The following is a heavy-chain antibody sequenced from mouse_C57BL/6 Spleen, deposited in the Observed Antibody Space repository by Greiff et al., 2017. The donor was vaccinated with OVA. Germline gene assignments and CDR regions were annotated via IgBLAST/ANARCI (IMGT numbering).Heavy chain of an antibody. J-gene: IGHJ3*01. CDR2: IYPGSGST. Sequence: QVQLQQPGAELVKPGASVQMSCKASGYTFTSYWTTWVKQRPGQGLEWIGDIYPGSGSTNYNEKFKSKVTLTVDSSSSTAYMQLSSLTSEDSAVYYCARGGAWFACWGRGGLVNVAA. CDR1: GYTFTSYW. CDR3: ARGGAWFAC. V-gene: IGHV1-55*01.